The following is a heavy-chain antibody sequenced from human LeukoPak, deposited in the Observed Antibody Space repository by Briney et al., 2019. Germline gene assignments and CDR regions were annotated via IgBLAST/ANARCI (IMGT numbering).Heavy chain of an antibody. V-gene: IGHV4-4*07. J-gene: IGHJ6*03. CDR3: ARDLSRGGVYYYYMDV. CDR2: IYTSGST. CDR1: GGSISSYY. D-gene: IGHD2-8*02. Sequence: PSGTLSLTCTVSGGSISSYYWSWIRQPAGKGLEWIGRIYTSGSTNYNPSLKSRVTMSVDTSKNQFSLKLSSVTAADTAVYYCARDLSRGGVYYYYMDVWGKGTTVTVSS.